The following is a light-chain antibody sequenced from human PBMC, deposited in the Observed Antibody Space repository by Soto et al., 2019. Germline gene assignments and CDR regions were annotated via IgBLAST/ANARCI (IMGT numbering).Light chain of an antibody. J-gene: IGKJ1*01. CDR3: QQDGSSPWT. Sequence: EIALTPSPGTLSLSPGDSATLSCRPSQSVTRGSLAWYQQKPGQAPRLLIYGASSRATGIPDRFSGSGSGTDFTLTITRLEPEDFVVYYCQQDGSSPWTFGQGTKVEIK. CDR2: GAS. CDR1: QSVTRGS. V-gene: IGKV3-20*01.